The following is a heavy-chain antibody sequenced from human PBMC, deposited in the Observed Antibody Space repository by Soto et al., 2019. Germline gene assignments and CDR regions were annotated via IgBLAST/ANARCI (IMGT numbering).Heavy chain of an antibody. CDR2: ISYSGST. CDR1: GGSISSGGYY. Sequence: QVQLQESGPGLVKPSQTLSLTCTVSGGSISSGGYYCTWIRQHPGKGLEWIGYISYSGSTYYNPSLESRLTISVDTSKKQFSLKLSSVTAADTAVYYCAREYRSGRDNPFVWGQGTTVTVSS. CDR3: AREYRSGRDNPFV. V-gene: IGHV4-31*03. D-gene: IGHD3-10*01. J-gene: IGHJ6*02.